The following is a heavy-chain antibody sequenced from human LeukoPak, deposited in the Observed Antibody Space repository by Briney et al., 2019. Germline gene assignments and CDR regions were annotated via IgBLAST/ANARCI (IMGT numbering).Heavy chain of an antibody. J-gene: IGHJ4*02. CDR2: ISYDGSNK. V-gene: IGHV3-30-3*01. CDR3: AISPDFWSGYHLDY. CDR1: GFTFSSYA. Sequence: GGSLRLSCAASGFTFSSYAMHWVRQAPGKGLEWVAVISYDGSNKYYADSVKGRFTISRDNSKNTLYLQMNSLRAEDTAVYYCAISPDFWSGYHLDYWGQGTLVTVS. D-gene: IGHD3-3*01.